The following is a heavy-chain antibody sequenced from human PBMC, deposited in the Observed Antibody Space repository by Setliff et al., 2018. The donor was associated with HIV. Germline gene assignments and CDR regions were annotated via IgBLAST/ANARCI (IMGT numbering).Heavy chain of an antibody. CDR1: GVSISGPIGITYY. J-gene: IGHJ4*02. CDR3: ARRYHDASGFYNS. D-gene: IGHD1-1*01. CDR2: IHYSRGS. Sequence: SETLSLTCSVSGVSISGPIGITYYWDWLRQPPGKGLEWMGNIHYSRGSSYNASLKSRVTICLDTSKNHFALKLSSVAAADTAVYYCARRYHDASGFYNSWGQGVLVTISS. V-gene: IGHV4-39*02.